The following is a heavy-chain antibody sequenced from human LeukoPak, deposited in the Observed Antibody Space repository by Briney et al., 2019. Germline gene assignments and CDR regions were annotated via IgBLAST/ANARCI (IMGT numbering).Heavy chain of an antibody. CDR1: GGSISSGGYY. J-gene: IGHJ3*02. V-gene: IGHV4-31*03. D-gene: IGHD6-19*01. CDR3: ARDHSSGGDAFDI. Sequence: PSETLSLTCTVSGGSISSGGYYWGWIRQHPGKGLEWIGYIYYSGSTYYNPSLKGRVTISVDTSKNQFSLKLSSVTAADTAVYYCARDHSSGGDAFDIWGQGTMVTVSS. CDR2: IYYSGST.